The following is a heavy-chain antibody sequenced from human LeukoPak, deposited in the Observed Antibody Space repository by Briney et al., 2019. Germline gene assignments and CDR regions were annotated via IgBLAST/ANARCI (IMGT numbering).Heavy chain of an antibody. CDR2: IRFDGSNN. D-gene: IGHD1-20*01. Sequence: TGGSLRLSCAASGFTFSSYAMSWVRQAPGKGLEWVAFIRFDGSNNNYADSVKGRFTISRDNSKNTLYLQMNSLRAEDTAVYYCANPITGNWGQGTLVTVSS. CDR1: GFTFSSYA. J-gene: IGHJ4*02. V-gene: IGHV3-30*02. CDR3: ANPITGN.